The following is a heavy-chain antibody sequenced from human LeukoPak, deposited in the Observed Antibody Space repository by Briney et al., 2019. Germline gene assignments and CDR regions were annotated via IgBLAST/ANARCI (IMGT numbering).Heavy chain of an antibody. CDR1: GFTFSSYA. J-gene: IGHJ6*02. CDR2: ISGSGGST. D-gene: IGHD6-13*01. CDR3: AKGQGDQQLVLYYFYHGMDV. V-gene: IGHV3-23*01. Sequence: PGGSLRLSCAASGFTFSSYAMSWVRQAPGKGLEWVSAISGSGGSTYYADSVKGRFTISRDNSKNTLHLQANSLRAEDTAVYYCAKGQGDQQLVLYYFYHGMDVWGQGTTVIVSS.